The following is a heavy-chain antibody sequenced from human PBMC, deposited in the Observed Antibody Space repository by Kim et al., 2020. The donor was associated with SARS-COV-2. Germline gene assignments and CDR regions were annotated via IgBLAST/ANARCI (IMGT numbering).Heavy chain of an antibody. CDR2: IYYSGST. V-gene: IGHV4-61*01. Sequence: SETLSLTCTVSGGSVSSGSYYWSWIRQPPGKGLEWIGYIYYSGSTNYNPSLKSRVTISVDTSKNQFSLKLSSVTAADTAVYYCVRTRVAATVRSYYYYGMDVWGQGTTVTVSS. CDR3: VRTRVAATVRSYYYYGMDV. D-gene: IGHD2-15*01. J-gene: IGHJ6*02. CDR1: GGSVSSGSYY.